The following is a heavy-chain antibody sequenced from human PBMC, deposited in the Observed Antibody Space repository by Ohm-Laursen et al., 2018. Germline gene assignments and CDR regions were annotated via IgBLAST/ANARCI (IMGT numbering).Heavy chain of an antibody. CDR3: VRGCLGGSCYTFDY. D-gene: IGHD2-15*01. V-gene: IGHV1-69*05. Sequence: SSVTVSCKASGDIFISYAIHWVRQAPGQGLEYLGGIIPIFGTPDYAQSFQGRVTITTDDSTSTAYMELSSLRSEDTAIYYCVRGCLGGSCYTFDYWGQGTLLTVSS. CDR1: GDIFISYA. J-gene: IGHJ4*02. CDR2: IIPIFGTP.